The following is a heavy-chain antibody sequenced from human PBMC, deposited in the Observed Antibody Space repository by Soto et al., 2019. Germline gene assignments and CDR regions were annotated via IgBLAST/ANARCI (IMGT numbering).Heavy chain of an antibody. CDR3: VKKPVGSTGTNYFDF. Sequence: PWGSLRLSCTPSGFSFASFDMTCVRQAPGKGLEWVSTISDGGVKTYYADSVKGRFTISRDNSKNTLYLEMNSLKAEDAAVYYCVKKPVGSTGTNYFDFWGLGTLVTVSS. J-gene: IGHJ4*02. D-gene: IGHD2-8*01. CDR2: ISDGGVKT. V-gene: IGHV3-23*01. CDR1: GFSFASFD.